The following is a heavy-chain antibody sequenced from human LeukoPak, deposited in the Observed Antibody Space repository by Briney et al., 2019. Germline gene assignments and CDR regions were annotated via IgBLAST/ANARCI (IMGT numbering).Heavy chain of an antibody. CDR1: GYTFTSYD. CDR2: MNPNSGNT. J-gene: IGHJ4*02. Sequence: GASVKVSCKASGYTFTSYDINWVRQTTGQGLEWMGWMNPNSGNTGYAQKFQGRVTMTRNTSISTAYMELSSLRSEDTAVYYCARAIYDYVWGSPYYFDYWGQGTLVTVSS. CDR3: ARAIYDYVWGSPYYFDY. V-gene: IGHV1-8*01. D-gene: IGHD3-16*01.